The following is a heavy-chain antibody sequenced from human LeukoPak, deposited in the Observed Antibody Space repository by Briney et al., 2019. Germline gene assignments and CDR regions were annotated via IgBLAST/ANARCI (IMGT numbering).Heavy chain of an antibody. D-gene: IGHD6-19*01. V-gene: IGHV4-39*01. CDR2: IYYSGST. CDR1: SGSISSSSYY. J-gene: IGHJ4*02. CDR3: ASIAVAGSY. Sequence: SETLSLTCTVSSGSISSSSYYWGWIRQPPGKGLEWIGSIYYSGSTYYNPSLKSRVTISVDTSKNQFSLKLSSVTAADTAVYYCASIAVAGSYWGQGTLVTVSS.